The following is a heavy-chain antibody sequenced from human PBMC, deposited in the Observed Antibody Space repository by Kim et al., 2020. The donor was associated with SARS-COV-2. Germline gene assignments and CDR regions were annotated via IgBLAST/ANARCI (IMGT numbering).Heavy chain of an antibody. CDR2: IYHSGST. D-gene: IGHD1-20*01. J-gene: IGHJ4*02. V-gene: IGHV4-30-2*01. Sequence: SETLSLTCAVSGGSISSGGYSWSWIRQPPGKGLEWIGYIYHSGSTYYNPSLKSRVTISVDRSKNQFSLKLSSVTAADTAVYYCARVGITGTVVDYWGPGTLVTVSS. CDR3: ARVGITGTVVDY. CDR1: GGSISSGGYS.